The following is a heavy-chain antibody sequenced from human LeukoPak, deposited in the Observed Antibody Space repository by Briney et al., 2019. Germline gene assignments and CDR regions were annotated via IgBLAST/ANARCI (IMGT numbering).Heavy chain of an antibody. V-gene: IGHV3-30*18. CDR2: ISKDESNK. CDR1: GFSFSTFG. J-gene: IGHJ4*02. Sequence: GGSLRLSCATSGFSFSTFGMHWVRQPPGKGLEWVSHISKDESNKYYADSVKGRFTISRDTSKNTLFLQMNSLRVDDTAIYYCAKDSPVLEYWGQGTLVTVSS. CDR3: AKDSPVLEY.